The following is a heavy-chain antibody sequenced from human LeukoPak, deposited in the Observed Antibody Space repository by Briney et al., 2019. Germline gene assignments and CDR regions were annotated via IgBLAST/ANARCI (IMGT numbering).Heavy chain of an antibody. CDR3: ARSWLYGDFDY. J-gene: IGHJ4*02. Sequence: SETLSLTCAVYGGSFSGYFWSWIRQPPGKGLEWIGEINHRGSTNYNPSLKSRVTIPVDTSKNQFSLNLTFVTAADTALYYCARSWLYGDFDYWGQGTLVTVSS. V-gene: IGHV4-34*01. CDR2: INHRGST. D-gene: IGHD6-19*01. CDR1: GGSFSGYF.